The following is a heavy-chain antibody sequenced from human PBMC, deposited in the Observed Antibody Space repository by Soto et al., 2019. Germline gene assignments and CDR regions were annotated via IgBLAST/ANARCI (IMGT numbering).Heavy chain of an antibody. CDR3: AKDQWYYDSSGYSDY. J-gene: IGHJ4*02. D-gene: IGHD3-22*01. CDR2: ISYDGSNK. Sequence: GGSLRLSCAASGFTFSSYGMHWVRQAPGKGLEWVAVISYDGSNKYYADSVKGRFTISRDNSKNTLYLQMNSLRAEDTAVYYCAKDQWYYDSSGYSDYWGQGTLVTVSS. V-gene: IGHV3-30*18. CDR1: GFTFSSYG.